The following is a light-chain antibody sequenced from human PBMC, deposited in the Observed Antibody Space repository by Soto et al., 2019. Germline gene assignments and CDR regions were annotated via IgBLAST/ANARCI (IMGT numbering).Light chain of an antibody. V-gene: IGKV3D-15*01. Sequence: EIVLTQSPGTLSLSPGERATLSCRASQSVSSNYITWYQQKPGQAPRLLIYDASNRATGIPARFSGSGSGTEFILTISSLQSEDFAVYYCHEYNTWPWTFGQGTKVDIK. CDR3: HEYNTWPWT. CDR2: DAS. CDR1: QSVSSN. J-gene: IGKJ1*01.